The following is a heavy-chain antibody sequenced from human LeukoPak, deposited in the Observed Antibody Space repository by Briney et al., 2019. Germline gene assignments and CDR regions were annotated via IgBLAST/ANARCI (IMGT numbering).Heavy chain of an antibody. V-gene: IGHV3-74*01. CDR2: INSDGSTT. J-gene: IGHJ4*02. CDR3: ARDLVGGVIPPGY. D-gene: IGHD3-10*01. CDR1: GFTFSTFW. Sequence: GGSLRLSCAASGFTFSTFWMHWVRQVPGKGLVLVSRINSDGSTTNYADSVKGRFTISRDNAKNTVYLQMNSLRAEDTAVYYCARDLVGGVIPPGYWGQGTLVTVSS.